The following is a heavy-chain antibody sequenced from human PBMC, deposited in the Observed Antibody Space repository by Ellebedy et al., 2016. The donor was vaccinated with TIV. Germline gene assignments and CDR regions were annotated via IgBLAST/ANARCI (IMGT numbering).Heavy chain of an antibody. CDR1: GYTFTGYY. D-gene: IGHD2-2*01. V-gene: IGHV1-2*02. CDR3: ASWCSSTSCPNDAFDI. J-gene: IGHJ3*02. Sequence: ASVKVSXXASGYTFTGYYMHWVRQAPGQGLEWMGWINPNSGGTNYAQKFQGRVTMTRDTSISTAYMELSRLRSDDTAVYYCASWCSSTSCPNDAFDIWGQGTMVTVSS. CDR2: INPNSGGT.